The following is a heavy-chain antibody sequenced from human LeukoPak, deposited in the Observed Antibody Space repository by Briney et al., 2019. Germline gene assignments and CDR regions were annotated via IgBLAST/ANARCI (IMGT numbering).Heavy chain of an antibody. CDR1: GYTFTVYY. Sequence: AASVTVSCKASGYTFTVYYMHWVRQAPGQGLEWMEWINPNSGGTNYAQKFQGRVTMTRDTSISTAYMELSRLRSDDTAVYYCARVGPGNWKIDYWGQGTLVTVSS. D-gene: IGHD1-1*01. J-gene: IGHJ4*02. CDR3: ARVGPGNWKIDY. V-gene: IGHV1-2*02. CDR2: INPNSGGT.